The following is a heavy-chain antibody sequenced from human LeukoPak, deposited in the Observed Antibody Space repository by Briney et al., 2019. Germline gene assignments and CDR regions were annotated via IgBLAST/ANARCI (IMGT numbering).Heavy chain of an antibody. CDR2: IYPGDSDI. CDR3: ARQGRIAADGISWFDP. V-gene: IGHV5-51*01. J-gene: IGHJ5*02. D-gene: IGHD6-13*01. Sequence: GESLKISCKGSGYSFNNYWIGWVRQMPGKALEWMGIIYPGDSDIRYSPSFQGQVTISADKSISTAYLQWSSLKASDTAMYYCARQGRIAADGISWFDPWGQGTLVTVSS. CDR1: GYSFNNYW.